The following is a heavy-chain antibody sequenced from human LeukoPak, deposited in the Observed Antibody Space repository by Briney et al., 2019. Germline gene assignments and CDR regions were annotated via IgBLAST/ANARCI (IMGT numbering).Heavy chain of an antibody. D-gene: IGHD6-13*01. CDR3: ARSRIAASAPPDY. J-gene: IGHJ4*02. V-gene: IGHV4-34*01. CDR1: GGSFSGYF. CDR2: INHGGST. Sequence: SETLSLTCAVFGGSFSGYFWSWIRQPPGKGLEWIGEINHGGSTSYSPSLKSRVTISLDTSKNQFSLKLSSVTAADTAVYYCARSRIAASAPPDYWGQGALVTVPS.